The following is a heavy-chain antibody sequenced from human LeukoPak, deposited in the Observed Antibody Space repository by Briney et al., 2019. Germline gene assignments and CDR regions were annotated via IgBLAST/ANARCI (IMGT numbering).Heavy chain of an antibody. J-gene: IGHJ6*03. Sequence: GGSLRLSCAASGFTVSSNYMTWVRQAPGKGLEWVANIKEDGSEKYYVDSVKGRFTISRDNAKNSLYLQMNSLRAEDTAVYYCARVVLYYSYMDVWGKGTTVTVSS. CDR3: ARVVLYYSYMDV. CDR2: IKEDGSEK. CDR1: GFTVSSNY. V-gene: IGHV3-7*01. D-gene: IGHD6-13*01.